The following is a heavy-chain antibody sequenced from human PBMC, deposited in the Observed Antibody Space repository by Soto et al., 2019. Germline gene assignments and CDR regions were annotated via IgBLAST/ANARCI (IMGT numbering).Heavy chain of an antibody. CDR2: ITYDGSNK. CDR1: GFTFSSYG. J-gene: IGHJ6*02. Sequence: HPGGSLRLSCAASGFTFSSYGMHWVRQAPGKGLEWVAVITYDGSNKYYADSVKGRFTISRDNSKNTLYLQMNSLRAEDTAVYYCAKDRRFYGDYYYYGMDVWGQGTTVTVSS. D-gene: IGHD4-17*01. CDR3: AKDRRFYGDYYYYGMDV. V-gene: IGHV3-30*18.